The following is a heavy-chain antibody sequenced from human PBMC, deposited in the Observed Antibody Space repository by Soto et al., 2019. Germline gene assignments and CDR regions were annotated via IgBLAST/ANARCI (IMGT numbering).Heavy chain of an antibody. V-gene: IGHV1-3*01. CDR3: ASSHALYYYYGMDV. D-gene: IGHD2-2*01. J-gene: IGHJ6*02. CDR2: INAGNGNT. CDR1: GYTFTSYA. Sequence: QVQLMQSGAEVKKPGASVKVSCKASGYTFTSYAMHWVRQAPGQRLEWMGWINAGNGNTKYSQKFQGRVTITRDTSASTAYMELSSLRSEDTAVYSCASSHALYYYYGMDVWGQGTTVTVSS.